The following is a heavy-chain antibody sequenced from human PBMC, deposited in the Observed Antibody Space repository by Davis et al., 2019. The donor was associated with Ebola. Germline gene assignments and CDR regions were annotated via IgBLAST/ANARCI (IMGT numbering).Heavy chain of an antibody. Sequence: ASVKVSCKASGYTFANYSITWLRQAPGQGLEWMGWISPHNGRTNYSDTFQDRVSMTTDTSATTAYLELRGLRSDDTALYFCARVPFSQFPLRDWGQGTRVTVAS. CDR3: ARVPFSQFPLRD. J-gene: IGHJ4*02. CDR1: GYTFANYS. V-gene: IGHV1-18*01. CDR2: ISPHNGRT.